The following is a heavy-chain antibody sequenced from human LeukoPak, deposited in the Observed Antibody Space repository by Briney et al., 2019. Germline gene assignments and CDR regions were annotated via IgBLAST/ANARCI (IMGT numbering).Heavy chain of an antibody. CDR2: ISGSCGSA. CDR1: GFTFSGYA. CDR3: ARYRWNQYYFDY. Sequence: GGSLRLSCAASGFTFSGYAMSWVRQAPGAGLEWVSAISGSCGSANYADSVKARFTISRDNSKTTLFLQMNSLRAEDTAVYYCARYRWNQYYFDYWGQGTLVTVSS. V-gene: IGHV3-23*01. D-gene: IGHD1-1*01. J-gene: IGHJ4*02.